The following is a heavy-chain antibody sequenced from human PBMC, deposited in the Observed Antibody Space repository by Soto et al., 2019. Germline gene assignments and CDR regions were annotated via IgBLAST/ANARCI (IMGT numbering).Heavy chain of an antibody. CDR2: INPSGGST. Sequence: ASVKVSCKASGYTFTSYYMHWVRQAPGHGLEWMGIINPSGGSTSYAQKFQGRVTMTRDTSTSTVYMELSSLRSEDTAVDYCARGHCSGASCYLEFEAFATWGKCTM. D-gene: IGHD2-15*01. CDR1: GYTFTSYY. CDR3: ARGHCSGASCYLEFEAFAT. J-gene: IGHJ3*02. V-gene: IGHV1-46*03.